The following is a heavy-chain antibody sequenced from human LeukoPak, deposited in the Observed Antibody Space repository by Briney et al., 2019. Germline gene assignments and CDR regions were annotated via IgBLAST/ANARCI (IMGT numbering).Heavy chain of an antibody. CDR1: GYFISSGYY. J-gene: IGHJ5*02. Sequence: PSATLALTCGVSGYFISSGYYWGWIRQPPGKGVEWIGSIYHSGRTYYNPSLKSRVTISVDTSKNQFSLKLTSVTAADTAVYYCATEVGQWLVRTWGQGTLVTVSS. CDR2: IYHSGRT. CDR3: ATEVGQWLVRT. D-gene: IGHD6-19*01. V-gene: IGHV4-38-2*01.